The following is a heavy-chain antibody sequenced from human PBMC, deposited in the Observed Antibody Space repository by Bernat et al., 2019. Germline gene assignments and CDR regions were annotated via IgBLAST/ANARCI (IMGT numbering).Heavy chain of an antibody. CDR3: ASLMVRGTQIDY. V-gene: IGHV4-31*03. Sequence: QVQLQESGPGLVKPSQTLSLTCTVSGGSISSGGYYWSWIRQHPGKGLEWIGYIYYSGTTYYNPSLRSRLTISVDTSRNQFSLRLSSVTAADTAVYYCASLMVRGTQIDYWGQGTLVTVSS. CDR2: IYYSGTT. CDR1: GGSISSGGYY. J-gene: IGHJ4*02. D-gene: IGHD3-10*01.